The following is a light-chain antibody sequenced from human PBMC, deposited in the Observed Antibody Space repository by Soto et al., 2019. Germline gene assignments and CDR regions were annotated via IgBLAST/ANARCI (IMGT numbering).Light chain of an antibody. V-gene: IGLV2-14*03. Sequence: QSVLTQPRSVSGSPGQSVTISCTGTSSDVGGYNYVSWYQHHPGRAPKLIIYDVTQRPSGVSNRFSGPKSGNTASLTISGLQAEDEADYYCSSYTSSSTYVFGTGTKVTV. CDR2: DVT. CDR3: SSYTSSSTYV. J-gene: IGLJ1*01. CDR1: SSDVGGYNY.